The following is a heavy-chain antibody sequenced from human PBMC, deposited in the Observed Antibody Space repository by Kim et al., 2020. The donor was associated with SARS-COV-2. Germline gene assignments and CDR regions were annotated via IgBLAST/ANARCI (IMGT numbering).Heavy chain of an antibody. CDR2: ISYDGSNK. CDR1: GFTFSSYG. D-gene: IGHD4-17*01. CDR3: ANDYGAYYYYGMDV. Sequence: GGSLRLSCAASGFTFSSYGMHWVRQAPGKGLEWVAVISYDGSNKYYADSVKGRFTISRDNSKNTLYLQMNSLRAEDTAVYYCANDYGAYYYYGMDVWCQG. V-gene: IGHV3-30*18. J-gene: IGHJ6*02.